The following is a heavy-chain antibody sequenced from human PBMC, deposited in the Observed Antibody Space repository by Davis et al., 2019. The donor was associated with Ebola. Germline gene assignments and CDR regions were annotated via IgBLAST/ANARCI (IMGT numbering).Heavy chain of an antibody. D-gene: IGHD2-2*01. Sequence: SVKVSCKASGGTFSSYAISWVRQAPGQGLEWMGGIIPIFGTANYAQKFQGRVTITADESTSTAYMELSSLRSEDTAVYYCARSGNCSSTSCWRYYYGMDVWGQGTTVTVSS. J-gene: IGHJ6*02. CDR3: ARSGNCSSTSCWRYYYGMDV. CDR1: GGTFSSYA. CDR2: IIPIFGTA. V-gene: IGHV1-69*13.